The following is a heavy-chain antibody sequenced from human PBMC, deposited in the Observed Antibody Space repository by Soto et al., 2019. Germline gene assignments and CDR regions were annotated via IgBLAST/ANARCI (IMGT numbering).Heavy chain of an antibody. CDR3: ARGVGYYDSSGYYYEAYYFDY. CDR2: IYTSGST. D-gene: IGHD3-22*01. CDR1: GGSISSYY. J-gene: IGHJ4*02. V-gene: IGHV4-4*07. Sequence: PSETLSLTCTVSGGSISSYYWSWIRQPAGKGLEWIGRIYTSGSTNYNPSLKSRVTMSVDTSKNQFSLKLSSVTAADTAVYYCARGVGYYDSSGYYYEAYYFDYWCQGTLVTVS.